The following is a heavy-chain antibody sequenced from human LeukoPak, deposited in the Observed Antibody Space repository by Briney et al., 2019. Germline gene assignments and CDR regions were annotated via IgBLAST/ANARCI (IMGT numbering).Heavy chain of an antibody. CDR3: AREYAGTTTNWLDP. V-gene: IGHV1-2*02. J-gene: IGHJ5*02. CDR2: INPNSGDT. Sequence: ASVKVSCKASGYTFTGYYIHWVPQAPGQGLEWMGWINPNSGDTNYAQKFQTRVTMTRDTSISIAYMDLSRLTSDATAVYYCAREYAGTTTNWLDPWGQGTLVTVSS. D-gene: IGHD1-26*01. CDR1: GYTFTGYY.